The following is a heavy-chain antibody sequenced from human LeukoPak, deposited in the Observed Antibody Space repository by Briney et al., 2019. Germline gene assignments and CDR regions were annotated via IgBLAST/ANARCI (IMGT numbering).Heavy chain of an antibody. Sequence: GGSLRLSCAASGFTFSNAWMSWVRQAPGKGLEWVGRIKSKTDGGTTDYAAPVKGRFTISRDDSKNTLYLQMNSLKTEDTAVYYCTTGTAAILYYFDCWGQGTLVTVSS. CDR3: TTGTAAILYYFDC. V-gene: IGHV3-15*01. J-gene: IGHJ4*02. CDR1: GFTFSNAW. CDR2: IKSKTDGGTT. D-gene: IGHD2-21*01.